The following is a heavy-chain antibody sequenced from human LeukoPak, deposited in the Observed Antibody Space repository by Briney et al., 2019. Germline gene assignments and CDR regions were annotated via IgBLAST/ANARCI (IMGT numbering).Heavy chain of an antibody. CDR3: ARGGRPAGDYYYMDV. CDR1: GYTFTSYY. CDR2: INPSGGST. Sequence: ASVKVSCKASGYTFTSYYMHWVRQAPGQGLEWMGIINPSGGSTSYAQKFQGRVTMTRDTSTSTVYMELSSLRSEDTAVYYCARGGRPAGDYYYMDVWGKGTTVTVSS. D-gene: IGHD3-10*01. J-gene: IGHJ6*03. V-gene: IGHV1-46*01.